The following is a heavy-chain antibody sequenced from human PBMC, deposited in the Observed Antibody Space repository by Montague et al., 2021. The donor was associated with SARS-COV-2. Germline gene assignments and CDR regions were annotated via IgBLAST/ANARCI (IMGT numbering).Heavy chain of an antibody. CDR2: IDWDDDK. CDR3: ARTFYDILTGYSEWGFDD. V-gene: IGHV2-70*11. D-gene: IGHD3-9*01. CDR1: GFSLSTSGMC. J-gene: IGHJ4*02. Sequence: PALVKPTQTLTLTCTFSGFSLSTSGMCVSWIRQPPGKALEWLARIDWDDDKYYSTSLKTRLTISKDTSKNQVVLTMTNMDPVDTATYYCARTFYDILTGYSEWGFDDWGQGTLVTVSS.